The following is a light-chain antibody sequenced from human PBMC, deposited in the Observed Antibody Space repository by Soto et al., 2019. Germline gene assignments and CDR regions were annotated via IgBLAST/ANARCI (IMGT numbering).Light chain of an antibody. Sequence: QSALTQPASVSGSPGQSITISCTGTSSDVGGYNYVSWYQQHPGKAPKLIIYEVSNRPSGVSHRFSGSKSGNTASLTISGLQAEEEADYYCSSYPLSSTLWVFGGATKVTVL. CDR2: EVS. V-gene: IGLV2-14*01. J-gene: IGLJ3*02. CDR3: SSYPLSSTLWV. CDR1: SSDVGGYNY.